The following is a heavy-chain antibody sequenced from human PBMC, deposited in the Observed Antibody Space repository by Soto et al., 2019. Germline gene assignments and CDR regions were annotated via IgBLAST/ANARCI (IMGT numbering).Heavy chain of an antibody. D-gene: IGHD2-2*01. J-gene: IGHJ6*02. CDR3: AREGLGYCSSTSCSPTYGMDV. Sequence: LRLSCAASGFTFSSYGMHWVRQAPGKGLEWVAVIWYDGSNKYYADSVKGRFTISRDNSKNTLYLQMNSLRAEDTAVYYCAREGLGYCSSTSCSPTYGMDVWGQGTTVTVSS. CDR1: GFTFSSYG. V-gene: IGHV3-33*01. CDR2: IWYDGSNK.